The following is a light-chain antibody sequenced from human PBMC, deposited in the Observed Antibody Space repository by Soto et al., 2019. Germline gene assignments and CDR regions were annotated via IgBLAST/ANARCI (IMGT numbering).Light chain of an antibody. CDR1: ESVDNM. Sequence: EIVMTQSPATVSVSPGERATLSCRASESVDNMLAWYHQIPGQAPRLLIYGASTRATGISVRFSGSGSGTDFTLTISSLQSEDFGVYYCQQDYNWPPYTFGQGTKLEI. V-gene: IGKV3-15*01. CDR2: GAS. CDR3: QQDYNWPPYT. J-gene: IGKJ2*01.